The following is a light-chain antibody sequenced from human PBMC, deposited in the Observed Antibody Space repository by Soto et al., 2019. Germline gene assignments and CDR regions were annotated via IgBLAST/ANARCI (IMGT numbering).Light chain of an antibody. Sequence: EIVLTQSPATLSLSPGERATLSCRASQSVNTYLGWYQQRPGQAPILLIYDASSRATGIPARFSGSGSGTDFTLTISSLEPEDFAVYYCQQRSSWPLTFGGGTKVDIK. CDR3: QQRSSWPLT. CDR2: DAS. V-gene: IGKV3-11*01. CDR1: QSVNTY. J-gene: IGKJ4*01.